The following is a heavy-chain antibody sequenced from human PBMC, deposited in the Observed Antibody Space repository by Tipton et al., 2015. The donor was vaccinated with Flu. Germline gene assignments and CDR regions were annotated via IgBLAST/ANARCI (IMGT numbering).Heavy chain of an antibody. Sequence: TLSLTCAVSGYSISSGYYWGWIRQPAGKGLEWIGRIHTSGTTYYKPSLKSRVTISVDASKNHFSLRVNSVTAADTAVYFCARAESSVWAGYYYGLDVWGQGTTVSVSS. V-gene: IGHV4-38-2*01. D-gene: IGHD5/OR15-5a*01. CDR1: GYSISSGYY. CDR2: IHTSGTT. CDR3: ARAESSVWAGYYYGLDV. J-gene: IGHJ6*02.